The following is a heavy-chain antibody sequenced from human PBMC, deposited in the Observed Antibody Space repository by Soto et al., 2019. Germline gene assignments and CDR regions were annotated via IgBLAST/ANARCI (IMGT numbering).Heavy chain of an antibody. Sequence: QVQLQESGPGLVKPSQTLSLACSVSGASINSGGYFWSWIRQLPGKGLEWIGYIHYSGSTYYNPSIKSRVVMSMDTSKKDFSLTLSSVTAADTAGDYCARGVVETAMAFDYWGQGALVTVSS. CDR2: IHYSGST. CDR1: GASINSGGYF. D-gene: IGHD5-18*01. V-gene: IGHV4-31*03. CDR3: ARGVVETAMAFDY. J-gene: IGHJ4*02.